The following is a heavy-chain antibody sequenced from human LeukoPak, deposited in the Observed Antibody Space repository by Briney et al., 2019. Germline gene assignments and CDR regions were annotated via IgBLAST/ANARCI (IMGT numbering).Heavy chain of an antibody. J-gene: IGHJ4*02. CDR2: INAGNGNT. Sequence: GASVKVSCKASGYTFTSYAMHWVRQAPGQRLEWMGWINAGNGNTKYSQKFQGRVTITRDTSASTAYMELSSLRSEDTAVYYCARDSSGYLGPGYWGQGTLVTVSS. CDR1: GYTFTSYA. V-gene: IGHV1-3*01. CDR3: ARDSSGYLGPGY. D-gene: IGHD3-22*01.